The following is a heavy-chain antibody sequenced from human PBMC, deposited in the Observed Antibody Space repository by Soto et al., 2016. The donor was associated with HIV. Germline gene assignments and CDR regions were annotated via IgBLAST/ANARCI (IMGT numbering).Heavy chain of an antibody. Sequence: VQLQQWGAGLLKPSETLSLTCAVYGGSFSGYYWSWIRQPPGKGLEWIGEINHSGSTNYNPSLKSRVTISVDTSKNQFSLKLSSVTAADTAVYYCARVYAYYDSSEVDYWGQGTLVTVSS. CDR1: GGSFSGYY. D-gene: IGHD3-22*01. CDR2: INHSGST. CDR3: ARVYAYYDSSEVDY. V-gene: IGHV4-34*01. J-gene: IGHJ4*02.